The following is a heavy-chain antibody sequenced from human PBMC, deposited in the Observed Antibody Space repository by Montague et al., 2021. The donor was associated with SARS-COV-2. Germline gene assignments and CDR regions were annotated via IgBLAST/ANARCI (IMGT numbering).Heavy chain of an antibody. CDR3: ARRIDYYGIDV. J-gene: IGHJ6*02. V-gene: IGHV4-61*02. CDR1: GGSISSGSHY. CDR2: IDTSGNT. Sequence: TLSLTCTVSGGSISSGSHYWSRIRQPAGKGLEWIGRIDTSGNTKYISSLKSRVTISVDTSKNQFSLKLSSVTAADTAVYYCARRIDYYGIDVWGQGTTVTVSS. D-gene: IGHD1-26*01.